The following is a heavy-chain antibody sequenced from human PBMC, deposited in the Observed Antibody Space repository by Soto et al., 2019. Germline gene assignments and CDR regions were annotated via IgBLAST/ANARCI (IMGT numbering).Heavy chain of an antibody. CDR3: ARDLGLEQLVLTNWFDP. D-gene: IGHD6-6*01. J-gene: IGHJ5*02. V-gene: IGHV1-69*13. CDR2: IIPIFGTA. Sequence: GASVKVSCKASGGTFSSYAISWVRQAPGQGLEWMGGIIPIFGTANYAQKFQGRVTITADESTSTAYMELSSLRSEDTAVYYCARDLGLEQLVLTNWFDPWGQGTLVTVSS. CDR1: GGTFSSYA.